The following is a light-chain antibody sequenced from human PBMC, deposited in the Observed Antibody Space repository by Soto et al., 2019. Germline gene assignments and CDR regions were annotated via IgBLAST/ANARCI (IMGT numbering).Light chain of an antibody. CDR2: GAS. CDR1: QSVSSN. Sequence: EIVMTQSPATLSVSPGESATLSCRASQSVSSNLAWYQQKPGQAPRLLIYGASTRATGIPARFSGSGSGTEVTLTISSLQSEDFAVYDCQQYNNWPLYTFGQGTKLEIK. CDR3: QQYNNWPLYT. J-gene: IGKJ2*01. V-gene: IGKV3-15*01.